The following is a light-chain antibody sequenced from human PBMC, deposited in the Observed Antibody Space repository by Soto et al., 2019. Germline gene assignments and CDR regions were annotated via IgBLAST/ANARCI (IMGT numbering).Light chain of an antibody. CDR1: SSDVGTYNL. Sequence: QSALTQPASVSGSPGQSITISCTGTSSDVGTYNLVSWYQQHPGKAPKLLIYEVSMRPSGVSNRFSGSKSGNTASLTISGLQTEDEADYYCCSYAGDSTWVFGGGTQLTVL. J-gene: IGLJ3*02. CDR2: EVS. V-gene: IGLV2-23*02. CDR3: CSYAGDSTWV.